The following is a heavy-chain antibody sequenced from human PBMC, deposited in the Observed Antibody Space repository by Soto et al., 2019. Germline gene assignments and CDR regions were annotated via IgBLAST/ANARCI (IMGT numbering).Heavy chain of an antibody. V-gene: IGHV4-34*01. D-gene: IGHD3-3*01. J-gene: IGHJ5*02. CDR3: ATRITVFGLLIPPFDP. CDR2: INHTGGP. CDR1: GGSVNGYY. Sequence: NPSETLSLTCAVYGGSVNGYYWNWIRQPPGKGLEWIGEINHTGGPQYNPSLKSRVTMSVDPSKNQFSLRLSSVTAADTAIYYCATRITVFGLLIPPFDPCGQGTQDTVSS.